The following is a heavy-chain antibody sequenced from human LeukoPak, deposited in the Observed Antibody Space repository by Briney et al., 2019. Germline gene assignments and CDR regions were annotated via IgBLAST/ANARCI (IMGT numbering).Heavy chain of an antibody. J-gene: IGHJ4*02. Sequence: GGSLRLSCAASGFTFGSYGMHWVRQAPGKGLEWVAVVWYDGRYKYYADSVKGRFTISRDNLKNTLYLQMNSLKAEDTAVYYCARDSDNSGYYYSTSFDYWGQGTLVTVSS. V-gene: IGHV3-33*01. CDR2: VWYDGRYK. CDR1: GFTFGSYG. D-gene: IGHD3-22*01. CDR3: ARDSDNSGYYYSTSFDY.